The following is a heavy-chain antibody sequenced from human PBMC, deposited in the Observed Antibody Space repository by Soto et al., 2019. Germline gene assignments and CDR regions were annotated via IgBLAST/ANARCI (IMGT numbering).Heavy chain of an antibody. CDR3: AREGYDILTGYPPRPLYYGMDV. CDR1: GFTFSSYA. J-gene: IGHJ6*02. D-gene: IGHD3-9*01. Sequence: PGGSLRLSCAASGFTFSSYAMHWVRQAPGKGLEWVAVISYDGSNKYYADSVKGRFTISRDNSKNTLYLQMNSLRAEDTAVYYCAREGYDILTGYPPRPLYYGMDVWGQGTTVTVSS. V-gene: IGHV3-30-3*01. CDR2: ISYDGSNK.